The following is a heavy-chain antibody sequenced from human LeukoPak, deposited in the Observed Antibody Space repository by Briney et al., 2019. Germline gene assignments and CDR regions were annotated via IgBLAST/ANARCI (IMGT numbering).Heavy chain of an antibody. J-gene: IGHJ4*02. Sequence: HPGGSLRLSCAASGFTFSSYWMHWVRQAPGKGLVGVSRINDDGRSTSYADSVKGRFTISRDNAKNSLYLQMNSLRAEDTAVYYCARDRVTSGYWGQGTLVTVSS. CDR3: ARDRVTSGY. D-gene: IGHD3-10*01. CDR1: GFTFSSYW. CDR2: INDDGRST. V-gene: IGHV3-74*01.